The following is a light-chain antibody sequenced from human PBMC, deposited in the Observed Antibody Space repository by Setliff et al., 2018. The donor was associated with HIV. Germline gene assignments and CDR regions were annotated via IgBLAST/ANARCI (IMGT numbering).Light chain of an antibody. Sequence: QSVLTQPASVSGSPGQSITISCTGTSSDVGAYNYVSWFQQHPGKAPKLIIYEVRTRPSGVSTRFSGSKSGDTASLTISGLQAEDEADYYCSSYSTTNTILFGGGTKGTVL. V-gene: IGLV2-14*01. J-gene: IGLJ2*01. CDR1: SSDVGAYNY. CDR2: EVR. CDR3: SSYSTTNTIL.